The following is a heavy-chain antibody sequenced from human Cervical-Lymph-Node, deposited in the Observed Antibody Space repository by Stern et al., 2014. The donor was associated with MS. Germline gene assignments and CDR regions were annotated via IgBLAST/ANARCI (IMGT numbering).Heavy chain of an antibody. Sequence: EAQLVESGGGLVQPGGSLRLSCAASGFIFSDHYIDWARQAPGMGLEWVGRSKHRTQSYTTEYAASVKGRFTISRDHSKKSLNLQMDSLKIEDTAMYYCCVWMSGRPSWGQGTLVTVSS. J-gene: IGHJ4*02. CDR2: SKHRTQSYTT. D-gene: IGHD6-6*01. CDR3: CVWMSGRPS. V-gene: IGHV3-72*01. CDR1: GFIFSDHY.